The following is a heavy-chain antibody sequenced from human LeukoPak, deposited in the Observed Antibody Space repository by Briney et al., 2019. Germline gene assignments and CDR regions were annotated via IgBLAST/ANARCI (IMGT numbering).Heavy chain of an antibody. CDR3: ARQPIGYCSSTSCYDNWLDP. J-gene: IGHJ5*02. Sequence: GESLKISCKGSGYSFTSYWIGWVRQMPGKGLEWMGIIYPGDSDTRYSPSFQGQVTISADKSISTAYLQWSSLKASDTAMYYCARQPIGYCSSTSCYDNWLDPWGQGTLVTVSS. CDR2: IYPGDSDT. CDR1: GYSFTSYW. D-gene: IGHD2-2*01. V-gene: IGHV5-51*01.